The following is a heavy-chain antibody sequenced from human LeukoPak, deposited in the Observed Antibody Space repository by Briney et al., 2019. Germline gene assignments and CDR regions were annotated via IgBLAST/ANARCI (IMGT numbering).Heavy chain of an antibody. CDR2: IKQDGSEK. Sequence: GGSLRLSCAASGFTFSSYWMSWVRQAPGKGLEWVANIKQDGSEKYCVDSVKGRFTISRDNSKNTLYLQMNSLRAEDTAVYYCAKVSPIVVVITTQYYFDYWGQGTLVTVSS. D-gene: IGHD3-22*01. J-gene: IGHJ4*02. CDR1: GFTFSSYW. CDR3: AKVSPIVVVITTQYYFDY. V-gene: IGHV3-7*03.